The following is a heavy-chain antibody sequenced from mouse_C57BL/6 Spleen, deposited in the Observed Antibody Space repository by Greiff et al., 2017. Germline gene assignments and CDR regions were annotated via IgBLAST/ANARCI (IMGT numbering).Heavy chain of an antibody. CDR1: GFTFSDYY. D-gene: IGHD1-1*01. CDR3: AREYYGSSYHAMDY. V-gene: IGHV5-16*01. Sequence: EVMLVESEGGLVQPGSSMKLSCTASGFTFSDYYMAWVRQVPEKGLEWVANINYDGSSTYYLDSLKSRFIISRDNAKNILYLQMSSLKSEDTATYYCAREYYGSSYHAMDYWGQGTSVTVSS. J-gene: IGHJ4*01. CDR2: INYDGSST.